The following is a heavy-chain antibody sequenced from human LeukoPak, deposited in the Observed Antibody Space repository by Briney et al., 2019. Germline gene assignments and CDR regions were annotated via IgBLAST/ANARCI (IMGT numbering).Heavy chain of an antibody. D-gene: IGHD6-13*01. Sequence: SETLSLTCTVSGGSISNYYWSWIRQPPGKGLEWIGEINHSGSTNYNPSLKSRVTISVDTSKNQFSLKLSSVTAADTAVYYCARSVPYSSRDYWGQGTLVTVSS. J-gene: IGHJ4*02. CDR3: ARSVPYSSRDY. CDR1: GGSISNYY. V-gene: IGHV4-34*01. CDR2: INHSGST.